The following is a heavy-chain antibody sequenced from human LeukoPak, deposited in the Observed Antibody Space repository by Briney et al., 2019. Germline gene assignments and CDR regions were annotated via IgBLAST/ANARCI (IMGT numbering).Heavy chain of an antibody. CDR3: ARPRSAGFGCSSTSCSLLDY. CDR2: IYSGSST. Sequence: GGSLRLSCAASGFTVSSNYMSWVRQAPGKGLEWVSVIYSGSSTYYADSVKGRFTISRDNSKNTLYLQMNSLRAEDTAVYYCARPRSAGFGCSSTSCSLLDYWGQGTLVTVSS. CDR1: GFTVSSNY. J-gene: IGHJ4*02. D-gene: IGHD2-2*01. V-gene: IGHV3-53*01.